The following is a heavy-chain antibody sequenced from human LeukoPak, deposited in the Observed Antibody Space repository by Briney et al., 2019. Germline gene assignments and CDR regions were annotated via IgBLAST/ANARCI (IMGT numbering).Heavy chain of an antibody. V-gene: IGHV1-8*01. CDR3: ARGSLVGATIDY. CDR1: GYTFTSYD. CDR2: MDPNSGNT. J-gene: IGHJ4*02. Sequence: ASVKVSCKASGYTFTSYDINWVRQATGQGLEWMGWMDPNSGNTGYAQKFQGRVTMTRNTSISTAYMELSSLRSEDTAVYYCARGSLVGATIDYWGQGTLVTVSS. D-gene: IGHD1-26*01.